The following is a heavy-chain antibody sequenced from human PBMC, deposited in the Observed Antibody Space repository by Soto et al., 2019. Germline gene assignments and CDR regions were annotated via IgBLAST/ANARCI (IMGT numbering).Heavy chain of an antibody. D-gene: IGHD5-18*01. Sequence: PGESLKISCQGSGYNFATYWIAWVRQLPGKGPEWMGIIYPGDSDTSYSPSFQGQVTISVDKSISTAYLQWNSLKASDTAVYYCARRGYSYGLDVWGQGTKVTVSS. V-gene: IGHV5-51*01. CDR1: GYNFATYW. CDR3: ARRGYSYGLDV. CDR2: IYPGDSDT. J-gene: IGHJ6*02.